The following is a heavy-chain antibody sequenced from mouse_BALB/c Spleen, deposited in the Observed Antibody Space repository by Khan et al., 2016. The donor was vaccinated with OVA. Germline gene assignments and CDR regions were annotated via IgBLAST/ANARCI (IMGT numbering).Heavy chain of an antibody. V-gene: IGHV1-4*01. D-gene: IGHD2-14*01. Sequence: QIQLVQSGAELARPGASVKMSCKASGYTFTSYTIHWIKERPGQGLEWIGYINPSNGYTNYNQKFKDKATLTTDKSSPTAYLQLSSLTSDDSAVYNCVRDGAYHRNDGWFAYWGQGTLVTVSA. CDR2: INPSNGYT. CDR3: VRDGAYHRNDGWFAY. J-gene: IGHJ3*01. CDR1: GYTFTSYT.